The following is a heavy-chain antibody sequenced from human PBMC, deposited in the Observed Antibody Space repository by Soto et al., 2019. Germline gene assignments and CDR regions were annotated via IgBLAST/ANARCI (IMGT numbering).Heavy chain of an antibody. J-gene: IGHJ4*02. CDR1: GGSISSGGYS. D-gene: IGHD2-2*01. CDR2: IYHSGST. V-gene: IGHV4-30-2*01. Sequence: SETLSLTCAVSGGSISSGGYSWSWIRQPPGKGLEWIGYIYHSGSTYYNPSLKSRVTISVDRSKNQFSLKLSSVTAADTAVYYCARGGYCSSTSCQGLKYFDYWGQGTLVTVSS. CDR3: ARGGYCSSTSCQGLKYFDY.